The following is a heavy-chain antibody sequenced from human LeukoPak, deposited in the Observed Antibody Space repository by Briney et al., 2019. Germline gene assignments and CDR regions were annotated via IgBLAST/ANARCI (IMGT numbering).Heavy chain of an antibody. Sequence: GGALRLFCAASGFTFSSYEMNWVLQAPGEGLEWVSYISSSGDTIYSADSVKGRFTISRDNAKNLLYLQMNSLRAEDTAVYYCARDYSAAGDYWGQGTLVTVYS. V-gene: IGHV3-48*03. J-gene: IGHJ4*02. D-gene: IGHD6-13*01. CDR3: ARDYSAAGDY. CDR1: GFTFSSYE. CDR2: ISSSGDTI.